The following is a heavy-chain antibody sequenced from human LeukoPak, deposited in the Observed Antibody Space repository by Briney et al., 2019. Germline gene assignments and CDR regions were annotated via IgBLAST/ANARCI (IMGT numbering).Heavy chain of an antibody. D-gene: IGHD5-24*01. CDR2: INHSGST. J-gene: IGHJ4*02. V-gene: IGHV4-34*01. CDR3: ARVIYGYWVDY. CDR1: GGSFSGYY. Sequence: SETLSLTCAVYGGSFSGYYWSWIRQPPGMGLEWIGEINHSGSTNYNPSLKSRVTISVDTSKNQFSLKLSSVTAADTAVYYCARVIYGYWVDYWGQGTLVTVSS.